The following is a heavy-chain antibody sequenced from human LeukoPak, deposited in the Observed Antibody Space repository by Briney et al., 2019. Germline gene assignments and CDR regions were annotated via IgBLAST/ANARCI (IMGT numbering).Heavy chain of an antibody. CDR3: ARVRYRLAETYIDY. V-gene: IGHV1-2*02. J-gene: IGHJ4*02. Sequence: ASVKVSCKASGYVFTGYYMHWVRQAPGQGLEWMGWINPNSGDTNYAQKFQGRVTMTRDTSISTAYMELSRLRSDDTAVYYCARVRYRLAETYIDYWGQGTLVTVSS. D-gene: IGHD3-16*01. CDR1: GYVFTGYY. CDR2: INPNSGDT.